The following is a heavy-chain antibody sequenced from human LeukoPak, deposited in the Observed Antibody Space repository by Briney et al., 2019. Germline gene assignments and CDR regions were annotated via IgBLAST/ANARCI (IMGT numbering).Heavy chain of an antibody. CDR2: IKQDGSEK. CDR1: GFTFSSYW. J-gene: IGHJ6*02. CDR3: ARDGDSSGWYYYYGMDV. D-gene: IGHD6-19*01. V-gene: IGHV3-7*01. Sequence: GGSLRLSCAASGFTFSSYWMSWVRQAPGKWLEWVANIKQDGSEKYYVDSVKGRFTISRDNAKNSLYLQMNSLRAEDTAVYYCARDGDSSGWYYYYGMDVWGQGTTVTVSS.